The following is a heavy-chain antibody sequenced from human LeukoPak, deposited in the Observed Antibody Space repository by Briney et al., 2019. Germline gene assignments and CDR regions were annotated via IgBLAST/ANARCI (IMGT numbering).Heavy chain of an antibody. J-gene: IGHJ4*02. Sequence: GGSLRLSCAASGFTFSSYAMTWVRQAPGKGLEWVSAISVSGGSTYYADSVKGRFTISRDNAKNSLYLQMNSLRAEDTAVYYCRGPLGSGFDYWGQGTLVTVSS. CDR1: GFTFSSYA. V-gene: IGHV3-23*01. CDR3: RGPLGSGFDY. CDR2: ISVSGGST.